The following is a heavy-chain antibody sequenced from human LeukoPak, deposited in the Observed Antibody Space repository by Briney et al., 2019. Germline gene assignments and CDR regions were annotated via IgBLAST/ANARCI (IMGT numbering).Heavy chain of an antibody. CDR2: IFHTGGT. V-gene: IGHV4-59*08. J-gene: IGHJ3*02. CDR3: ARQPTSVTTFAFDI. Sequence: SETLSLTCTVSGGFISSNYWSWLRQPPGKGLEWIGYIFHTGGTSSIPSLKSRVTISQDTSKNQFSLYLRSVTAADTAVYYCARQPTSVTTFAFDIWGQGTVVTVSS. D-gene: IGHD4-17*01. CDR1: GGFISSNY.